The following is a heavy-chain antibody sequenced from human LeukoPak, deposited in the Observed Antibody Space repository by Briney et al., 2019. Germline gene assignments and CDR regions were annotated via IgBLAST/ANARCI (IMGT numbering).Heavy chain of an antibody. J-gene: IGHJ4*02. CDR1: GFTFSSYS. CDR3: ARGGGYCGGDCYGIDY. V-gene: IGHV3-21*01. D-gene: IGHD2-21*01. Sequence: PGRSLRLSCAASGFTFSSYSMKWVRQAPGKGLEWVSSISGSSSYIYFADSVQGRFTISRDNGKNSLYLQMNSLRAEDTAVYYCARGGGYCGGDCYGIDYWGQETLVTVSS. CDR2: ISGSSSYI.